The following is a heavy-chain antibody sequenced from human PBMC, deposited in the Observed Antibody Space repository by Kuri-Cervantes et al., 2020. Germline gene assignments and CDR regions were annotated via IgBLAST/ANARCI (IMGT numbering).Heavy chain of an antibody. CDR3: ARQGCSSTSCYAFDY. Sequence: GESLKISCKGSGYSFTSYWIGWVRQMPGKGLEWMGIIYPGDSDTRYSPSFQGQVTISADKSISTAYLQWSSLKASDTAMYCCARQGCSSTSCYAFDYWGQGTLVTVSS. D-gene: IGHD2-2*01. J-gene: IGHJ4*02. CDR1: GYSFTSYW. V-gene: IGHV5-51*01. CDR2: IYPGDSDT.